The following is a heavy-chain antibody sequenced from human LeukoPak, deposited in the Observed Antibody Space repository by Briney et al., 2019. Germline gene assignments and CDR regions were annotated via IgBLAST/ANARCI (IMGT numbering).Heavy chain of an antibody. CDR3: ARDYYGSGSQDI. V-gene: IGHV4-59*01. D-gene: IGHD3-10*01. CDR2: MYYSGST. J-gene: IGHJ4*02. CDR1: GGSISSYF. Sequence: SETLSLTCTVSGGSISSYFWSWIRQPPGKGLEWIGYMYYSGSTKYNPSLKSRVTISVNTSKNQFSLKMSSVTAVDTAIYYCARDYYGSGSQDIWGQGTLVTVSS.